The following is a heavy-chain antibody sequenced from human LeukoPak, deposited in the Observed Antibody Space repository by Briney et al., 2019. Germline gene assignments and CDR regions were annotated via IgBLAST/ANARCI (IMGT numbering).Heavy chain of an antibody. CDR3: ARHGSGGYCAAGSCYDPSHADY. D-gene: IGHD2-15*01. CDR2: IYTDDSDI. CDR1: GYMFTSYW. Sequence: GESLKISCKGSGYMFTSYWIGWVRQMPGKGLEWIGIIYTDDSDIRYSPSFQGQVTISADKSIGTAYLQWSSLKASDTAMYYCARHGSGGYCAAGSCYDPSHADYWGQGTLATVSS. J-gene: IGHJ4*02. V-gene: IGHV5-51*01.